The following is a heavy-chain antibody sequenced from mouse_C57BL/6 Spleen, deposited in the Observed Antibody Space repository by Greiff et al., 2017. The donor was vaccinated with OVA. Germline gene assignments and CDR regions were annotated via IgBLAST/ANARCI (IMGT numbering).Heavy chain of an antibody. CDR1: GFSLTSYG. V-gene: IGHV2-5*01. J-gene: IGHJ2*01. CDR2: IWRGGST. Sequence: VQLQQSGPGLVQPSPSLSITCTVSGFSLTSYGVHWVRQSPGKGLEWLGVIWRGGSTDYNAAFMSRLCITKDNTKSQIFFKMNSLQADDTAICYCAKDRNWAVDYWGQGTTLTVSS. D-gene: IGHD4-1*01. CDR3: AKDRNWAVDY.